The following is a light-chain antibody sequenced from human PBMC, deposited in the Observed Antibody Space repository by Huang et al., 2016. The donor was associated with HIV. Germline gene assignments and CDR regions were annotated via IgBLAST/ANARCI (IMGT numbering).Light chain of an antibody. V-gene: IGKV3-20*01. CDR1: QSVSSSY. Sequence: EIVLTQSPGTLSLSPGERATLSCRASQSVSSSYLAWCQQKPGQAPRLLIYGASSRATGIPDRFSGSGSGTDFTLTISRLEPEDFAVYHCHHYGSSSWTFGQGTKVEIK. CDR3: HHYGSSSWT. J-gene: IGKJ1*01. CDR2: GAS.